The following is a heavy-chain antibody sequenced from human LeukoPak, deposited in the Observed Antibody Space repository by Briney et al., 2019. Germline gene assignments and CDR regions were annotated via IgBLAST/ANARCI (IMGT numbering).Heavy chain of an antibody. CDR3: AREDYGDAFAY. CDR2: ISSDGSTI. J-gene: IGHJ4*02. Sequence: PGGSLRLSCAASGFTFSSYTMNWVRQAPGKGLEWVSYISSDGSTIYYADSMKGRFTISRDNAKNSLYLQMNSLRAEDTAVYYCAREDYGDAFAYWGQGTLGTVSS. V-gene: IGHV3-48*01. D-gene: IGHD4-17*01. CDR1: GFTFSSYT.